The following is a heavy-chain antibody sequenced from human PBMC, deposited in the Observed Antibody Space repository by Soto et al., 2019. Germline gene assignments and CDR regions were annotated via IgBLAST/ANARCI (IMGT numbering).Heavy chain of an antibody. CDR1: GFPFNNYA. V-gene: IGHV3-23*01. D-gene: IGHD3-10*01. CDR2: ISGGGDTT. Sequence: EVQLLESGGGLVQPGGSLSLSCAASGFPFNNYAMPWVRQAPGKGLEWVSAISGGGDTTSYADSVKGRFTVSRDGSKNTLYLQMSSMRAEYTALYYCAKGRGGSGSLTPRVDFWGQGTLGTVSS. CDR3: AKGRGGSGSLTPRVDF. J-gene: IGHJ4*02.